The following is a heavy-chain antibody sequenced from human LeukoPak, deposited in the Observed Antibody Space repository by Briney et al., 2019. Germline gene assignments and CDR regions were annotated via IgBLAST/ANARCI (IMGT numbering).Heavy chain of an antibody. CDR3: ATVPTYYYYGMDV. CDR2: INHSGST. CDR1: GGSFSGYY. J-gene: IGHJ6*02. V-gene: IGHV4-34*01. Sequence: PSETLSLTCAVYGGSFSGYYWSWIRQPPGKGLEWIGEINHSGSTNYNPSLKSRVTMSVDTSKNQFSLKLSSVTAADTAVYYCATVPTYYYYGMDVWGQGTTVTVSS. D-gene: IGHD6-6*01.